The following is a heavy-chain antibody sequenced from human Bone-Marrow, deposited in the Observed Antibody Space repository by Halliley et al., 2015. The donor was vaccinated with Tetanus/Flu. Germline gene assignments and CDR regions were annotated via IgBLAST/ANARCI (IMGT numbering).Heavy chain of an antibody. CDR2: MYYSGTS. CDR1: GGPISGYQ. Sequence: TLSLTCTVSGGPISGYQWSWLRQPPGKGLEWIADMYYSGTSNYNPSLRNRVTMSFDTSKRQFSLRLESVTAADTAVCYCARVSTSAYYFDFWGRGTLVVVSS. CDR3: ARVSTSAYYFDF. J-gene: IGHJ4*02. V-gene: IGHV4-59*01. D-gene: IGHD2-2*01.